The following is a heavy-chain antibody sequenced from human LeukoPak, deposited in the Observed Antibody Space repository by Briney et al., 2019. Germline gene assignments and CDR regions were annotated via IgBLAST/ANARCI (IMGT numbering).Heavy chain of an antibody. Sequence: GGSLRLSCAASGFTFSSYAMSWVRQAPGKGLEWVSVIYSGGSTYHADSVKGRFTISRDNSKNTLYLQMSSLRAEDTAVYYCAREPYDFWSGYNYYYYYGMDVWGQGTTVTVSS. D-gene: IGHD3-3*01. CDR3: AREPYDFWSGYNYYYYYGMDV. V-gene: IGHV3-66*01. CDR2: IYSGGST. CDR1: GFTFSSYA. J-gene: IGHJ6*02.